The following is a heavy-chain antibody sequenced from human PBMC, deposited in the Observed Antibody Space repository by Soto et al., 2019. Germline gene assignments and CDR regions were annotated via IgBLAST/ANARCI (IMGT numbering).Heavy chain of an antibody. CDR3: ARITNYSDSYYMDY. V-gene: IGHV2-70*01. Sequence: SGPTLVNPTQTLTLTCTFSGFSLSTLGTCVTWIRQPPGKALEWLALINWDNNKYYSTSLKTRLTISRDTSKNQVVLTMTNVDPVDTATYYCARITNYSDSYYMDYWGQGTLVTVSS. J-gene: IGHJ4*02. CDR2: INWDNNK. CDR1: GFSLSTLGTC. D-gene: IGHD2-21*01.